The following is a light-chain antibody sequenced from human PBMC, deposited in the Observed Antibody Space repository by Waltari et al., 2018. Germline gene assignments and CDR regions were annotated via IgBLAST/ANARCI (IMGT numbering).Light chain of an antibody. CDR3: NSYTSSSTPV. V-gene: IGLV2-14*01. CDR1: SSDVGGSNH. J-gene: IGLJ2*01. Sequence: QSALTQPASVSGSPGQSITISCPGTSSDVGGSNHVSWYQQHPGKAPKVMIYDVSNRPSGVSNRFSGSKSGNTASLTISGLQAEDEADYYCNSYTSSSTPVFGGGTKLTVL. CDR2: DVS.